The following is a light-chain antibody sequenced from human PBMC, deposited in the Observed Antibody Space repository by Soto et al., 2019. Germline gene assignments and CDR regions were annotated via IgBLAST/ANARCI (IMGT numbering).Light chain of an antibody. CDR2: DVS. V-gene: IGLV2-14*03. J-gene: IGLJ1*01. CDR3: SSYTSSVNYV. CDR1: SSDVGGYKY. Sequence: HSALTQPASVSGSPGQSITISCTGTSSDVGGYKYVSWYQQHPGKAPKLMIYDVSNRPSGVSNRFSGYKSGNTASLTISGVQAEDEADYYCSSYTSSVNYVFGTGTKLTVL.